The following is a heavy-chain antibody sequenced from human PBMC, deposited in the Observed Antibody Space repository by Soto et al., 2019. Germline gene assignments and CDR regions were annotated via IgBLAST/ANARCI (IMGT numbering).Heavy chain of an antibody. J-gene: IGHJ6*03. CDR3: AKEGQINKDYYYYYHVDY. V-gene: IGHV3-9*01. CDR1: GFTFDDYA. Sequence: GGSLRLSCAASGFTFDDYAMHWVRQAPGKGLEWVSGITWNSGTIGYADSVKGRFTISRDKAKNSLYLQMNILRAEDTALYYCAKEGQINKDYYYYYHVDYWGQGTMVTVSS. CDR2: ITWNSGTI.